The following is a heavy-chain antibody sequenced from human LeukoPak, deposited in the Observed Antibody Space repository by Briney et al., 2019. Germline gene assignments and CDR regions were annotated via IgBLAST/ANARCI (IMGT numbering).Heavy chain of an antibody. CDR3: TKNVMVKRYINY. D-gene: IGHD5-18*01. Sequence: GGSLRLSCAASGFILSIHAVSWVRQAPGKGLQWIAVSSGSGRTIEYEDSVKGRFTISRDNSKNTLSLQMNSLRVEDTAIYYCTKNVMVKRYINYWGQGTVVTVSS. V-gene: IGHV3-23*01. CDR1: GFILSIHA. J-gene: IGHJ4*02. CDR2: SSGSGRTI.